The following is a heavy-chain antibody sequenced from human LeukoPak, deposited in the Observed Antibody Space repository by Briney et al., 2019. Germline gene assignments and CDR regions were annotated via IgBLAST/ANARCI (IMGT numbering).Heavy chain of an antibody. D-gene: IGHD3-22*01. CDR2: IKSDGST. J-gene: IGHJ1*01. Sequence: GGSLRLSCAASGFTFSSYWMHWVRHAPGKGLVWVSRIKSDGSTRYADSVKGRFTISRDNAKNTVSLQMNSLRAEDTGVYYCARAPSEIGGYYPEYFRHWGQGTLVTVSP. CDR1: GFTFSSYW. CDR3: ARAPSEIGGYYPEYFRH. V-gene: IGHV3-74*01.